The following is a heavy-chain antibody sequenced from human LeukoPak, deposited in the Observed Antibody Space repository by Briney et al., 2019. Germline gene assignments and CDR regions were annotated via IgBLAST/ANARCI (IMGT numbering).Heavy chain of an antibody. Sequence: GGSLRLSCAASGFTVSSNYMSWVRQAPGKGLEWVSVIYSSGSTDYADSVKGRFTISRDNAKNSLYLQMNSLRAEDTAVYYCARDINWVGGYWGQGTLVTVSS. V-gene: IGHV3-66*01. CDR3: ARDINWVGGY. CDR2: IYSSGST. D-gene: IGHD7-27*01. J-gene: IGHJ4*02. CDR1: GFTVSSNY.